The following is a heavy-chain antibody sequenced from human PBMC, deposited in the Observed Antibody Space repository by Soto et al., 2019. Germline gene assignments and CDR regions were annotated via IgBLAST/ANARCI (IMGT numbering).Heavy chain of an antibody. V-gene: IGHV3-23*01. CDR1: GFTFSNYA. Sequence: WGSLRLFCVVSGFTFSNYAMGWVRQTPGKGLEWVSVISGSGDTTYYADSVKGRFTISRDNSKNTLYLQMNSLRAEDTAVYYCAKGDRSSGYPSFDYWGQGTLVTV. CDR3: AKGDRSSGYPSFDY. J-gene: IGHJ4*02. CDR2: ISGSGDTT. D-gene: IGHD3-22*01.